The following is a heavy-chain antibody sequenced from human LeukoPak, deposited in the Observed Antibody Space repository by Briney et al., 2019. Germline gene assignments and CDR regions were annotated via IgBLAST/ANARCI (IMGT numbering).Heavy chain of an antibody. CDR2: ISGSGGTT. D-gene: IGHD2-2*01. V-gene: IGHV3-23*01. CDR3: AKDGCSSTNCYGAFDI. J-gene: IGHJ3*02. Sequence: PGGSLRLSCAASGFTFSSYAINWVRQAPGMGLEWVSGISGSGGTTYYADSVRGRFTISRDNSKNTLYLQMNSLRAEDTAVYYCAKDGCSSTNCYGAFDIWGQGTMVTVSS. CDR1: GFTFSSYA.